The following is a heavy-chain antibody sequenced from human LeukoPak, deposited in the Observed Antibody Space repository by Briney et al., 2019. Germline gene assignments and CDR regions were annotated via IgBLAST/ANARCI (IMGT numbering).Heavy chain of an antibody. V-gene: IGHV1-2*04. J-gene: IGHJ4*02. CDR2: INPNSGGT. Sequence: ASVKVSCKASGYTFTGYYMHWVRQAPGQGLEWMGWINPNSGGTNYAQKFQGWVTMTRDTSISTAYMELSRLRSDDTAVYYCARDLASSTVVGATLYRGHSDYWGQGTLVTVSS. CDR1: GYTFTGYY. CDR3: ARDLASSTVVGATLYRGHSDY. D-gene: IGHD1-26*01.